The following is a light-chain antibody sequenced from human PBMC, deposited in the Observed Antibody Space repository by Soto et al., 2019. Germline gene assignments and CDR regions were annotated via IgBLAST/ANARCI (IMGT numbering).Light chain of an antibody. CDR3: SSYAGSNNPYV. CDR1: SSDVGGYNY. J-gene: IGLJ1*01. V-gene: IGLV2-8*01. Sequence: QSVLTQPPSPSGSPGQSVTLSCTGTSSDVGGYNYVSWYQQHPGKAPKLMIYEVSKRPSGVPDRFSGSKSGNTASLTVSGLQAEDEADYYCSSYAGSNNPYVFGTGTKVTVL. CDR2: EVS.